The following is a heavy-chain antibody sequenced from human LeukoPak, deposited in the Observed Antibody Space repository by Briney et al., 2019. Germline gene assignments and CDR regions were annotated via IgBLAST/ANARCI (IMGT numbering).Heavy chain of an antibody. V-gene: IGHV3-20*04. CDR3: ARTFEKVTATNWFDP. Sequence: GGSLRLSCAASGFTFDDYDMTWVRQAPGKGLEWVSTIKWSGDNTNYADSVKGRFTISRDNAKNSLYLQMNSLRAEDTAFYYCARTFEKVTATNWFDPWGQGTLVTVSS. J-gene: IGHJ5*02. D-gene: IGHD2-21*02. CDR2: IKWSGDNT. CDR1: GFTFDDYD.